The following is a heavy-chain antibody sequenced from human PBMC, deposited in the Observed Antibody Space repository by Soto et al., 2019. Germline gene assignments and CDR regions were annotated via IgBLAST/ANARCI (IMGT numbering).Heavy chain of an antibody. D-gene: IGHD1-1*01. CDR3: AGTTATMNY. CDR1: GFTFSTYA. Sequence: QVQLVESGGGVVQPGRSLRLSCAASGFTFSTYAMHWVRQAPGKGLEWVAVISSDGSNKYYADSVKGRFTISRDNSKNNLYLQMNSMRAEDTAVYYCAGTTATMNYWGQGTLVTVSS. CDR2: ISSDGSNK. V-gene: IGHV3-30-3*01. J-gene: IGHJ4*02.